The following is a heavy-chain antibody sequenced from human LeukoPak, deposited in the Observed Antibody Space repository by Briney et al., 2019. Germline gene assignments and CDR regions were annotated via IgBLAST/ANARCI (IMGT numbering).Heavy chain of an antibody. D-gene: IGHD3-3*01. Sequence: GGSLRLSRVGSGFMFSDYYMSWIRQAPGKGLEWVSYISNDSVDKYYVDSVRGRFTISRDNAKKSMYLQMSGLRVEDTAVYYCARRDWVSGAVRAFDIWGQGTMVTVSS. J-gene: IGHJ3*02. CDR2: ISNDSVDK. CDR1: GFMFSDYY. CDR3: ARRDWVSGAVRAFDI. V-gene: IGHV3-11*04.